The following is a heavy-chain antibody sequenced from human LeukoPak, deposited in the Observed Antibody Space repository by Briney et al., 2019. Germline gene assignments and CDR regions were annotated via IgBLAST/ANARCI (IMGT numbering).Heavy chain of an antibody. V-gene: IGHV4-34*01. D-gene: IGHD2-2*01. CDR2: INHSGST. CDR3: ARVGVAAVKHAFDI. CDR1: GGSFSGYY. Sequence: SETLSLTCAVYGGSFSGYYWSWIRQPPGKGLEWIGEINHSGSTNYNPSLKSRVTISVDTSKNQFSLKLSSVTAADTAVYYCARVGVAAVKHAFDIWGQGTMVTVSS. J-gene: IGHJ3*02.